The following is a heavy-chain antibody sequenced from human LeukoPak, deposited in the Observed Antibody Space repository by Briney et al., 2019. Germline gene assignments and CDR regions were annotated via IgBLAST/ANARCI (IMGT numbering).Heavy chain of an antibody. Sequence: GASVKVSCKASGGTFSSYAISWVRQAPGQGLEWMGGIIPIFGTANYAQKFQGRVTITADKSTSTAYMELSSLRSEDTAVYYCARQRRRATVTTLTSSVDCGMDVWGKGTTVTVSS. D-gene: IGHD4-17*01. CDR2: IIPIFGTA. CDR1: GGTFSSYA. CDR3: ARQRRRATVTTLTSSVDCGMDV. V-gene: IGHV1-69*06. J-gene: IGHJ6*04.